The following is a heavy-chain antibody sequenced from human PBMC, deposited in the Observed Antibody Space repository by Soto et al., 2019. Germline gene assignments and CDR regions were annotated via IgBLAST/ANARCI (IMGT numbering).Heavy chain of an antibody. CDR3: AIVGTVMYTGVQYYFDY. Sequence: ASVKVSCKASGYTFTRYGISWVRQAPGQGLEWMGWISAYNGNTNYAQKLQGRVNMTTDTSTTTAYMELSSLTSDDTAVYYCAIVGTVMYTGVQYYFDYWGQGTLVTVSS. CDR2: ISAYNGNT. V-gene: IGHV1-18*01. J-gene: IGHJ4*02. D-gene: IGHD3-16*01. CDR1: GYTFTRYG.